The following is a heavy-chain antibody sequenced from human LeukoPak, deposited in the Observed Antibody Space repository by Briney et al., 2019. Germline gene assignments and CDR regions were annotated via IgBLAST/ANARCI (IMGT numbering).Heavy chain of an antibody. D-gene: IGHD2-8*02. CDR3: ARHVYYCTGSTCPSHFDY. CDR2: IYYSGSS. V-gene: IGHV4-39*01. J-gene: IGHJ4*02. Sequence: PSETLSLTCTLSGGSITSRGYYWGWLRQPPGKGLEWIGTIYYSGSSYYNPSLKSRVTISVDTPKNQFSLELGSVTAADTALYYCARHVYYCTGSTCPSHFDYWGQGALVGVSS. CDR1: GGSITSRGYY.